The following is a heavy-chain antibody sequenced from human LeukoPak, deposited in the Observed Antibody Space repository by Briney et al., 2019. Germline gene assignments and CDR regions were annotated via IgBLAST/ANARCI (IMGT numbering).Heavy chain of an antibody. J-gene: IGHJ4*02. CDR3: ARSAGHSYGDFDY. CDR2: THHSGAN. D-gene: IGHD5-18*01. Sequence: PSETLSLTCSVSGVSITSTYWSWIRQPPGKGLGWLGYTHHSGANSYNPSLKSRSTMSLDTSNNQFSLKLSSVTAADTAVYYCARSAGHSYGDFDYWGQGNLVTVSS. V-gene: IGHV4-59*01. CDR1: GVSITSTY.